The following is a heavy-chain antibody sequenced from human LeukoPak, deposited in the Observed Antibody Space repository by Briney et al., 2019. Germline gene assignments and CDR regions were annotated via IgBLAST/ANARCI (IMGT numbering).Heavy chain of an antibody. D-gene: IGHD3-10*01. CDR3: ARGGYFGSGVDAFDI. J-gene: IGHJ3*02. CDR1: GGSISSGVNY. Sequence: SETLSLTCTVSGGSISSGVNYWTWIRQPPGKGLEWIGYISHSGTTFYTSSLKSRVTISVDRSKSQFSLKLSSVTAADTAVYYCARGGYFGSGVDAFDIWGQGTLVTVSS. CDR2: ISHSGTT. V-gene: IGHV4-30-2*01.